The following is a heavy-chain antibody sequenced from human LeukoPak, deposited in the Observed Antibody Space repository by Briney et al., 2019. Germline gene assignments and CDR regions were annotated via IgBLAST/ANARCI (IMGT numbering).Heavy chain of an antibody. J-gene: IGHJ1*01. Sequence: PGGSLRLSCAASGFTFPNAWIYWVRQAPGKGLEWVGRIKKKTDRRTTDYAAPVEGRFTISRDDSRNTVYLQMDSLKTEDTAVYYCVTDGGQLPYFTYWGQGTLVTVSS. D-gene: IGHD3-3*01. CDR3: VTDGGQLPYFTY. CDR1: GFTFPNAW. CDR2: IKKKTDRRTT. V-gene: IGHV3-15*01.